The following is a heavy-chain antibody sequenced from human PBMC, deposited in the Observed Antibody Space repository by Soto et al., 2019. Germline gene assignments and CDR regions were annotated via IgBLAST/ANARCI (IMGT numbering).Heavy chain of an antibody. J-gene: IGHJ6*02. CDR2: TYYRSRWYS. D-gene: IGHD2-21*01. Sequence: PSQTLSLTCVGSGDTVSSNSVAWNWVRQSPSRGLEWLGRTYYRSRWYSDYAVSVRSRIDINADTSKNQVSLQLDSVTPEDTAVYYGARSEADSDYYYYGMDVWRHGPTVTVSS. CDR3: ARSEADSDYYYYGMDV. V-gene: IGHV6-1*01. CDR1: GDTVSSNSVA.